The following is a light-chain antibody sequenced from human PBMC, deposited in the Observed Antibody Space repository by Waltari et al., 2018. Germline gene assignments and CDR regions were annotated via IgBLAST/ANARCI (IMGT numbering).Light chain of an antibody. J-gene: IGKJ1*01. V-gene: IGKV3D-15*01. CDR1: QSISSN. CDR3: QQYNNWPPDPT. CDR2: GAS. Sequence: IVMTQSPATLSVSPGERATLSCRASQSISSNLAWYQQKPGQAPRLLIYGASTRATGIPDRFTGSGSGIEFTLTINSLQSEDFAVYYCQQYNNWPPDPTFGQGTKVEIK.